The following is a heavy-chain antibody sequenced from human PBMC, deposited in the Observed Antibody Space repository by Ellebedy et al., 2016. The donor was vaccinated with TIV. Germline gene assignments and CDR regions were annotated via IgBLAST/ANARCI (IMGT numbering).Heavy chain of an antibody. Sequence: MPSETLSLTCTVSGGSISTTGYYWAWIRQPPGKGLEWIGSIHYGGSTYYNPSLKSRVTISVGTAKNQFSLKLNSVTAADTALYHCARVSRYNWNDGTPLDCWGQGTLVAISS. CDR3: ARVSRYNWNDGTPLDC. D-gene: IGHD1-1*01. CDR2: IHYGGST. J-gene: IGHJ4*02. V-gene: IGHV4-39*01. CDR1: GGSISTTGYY.